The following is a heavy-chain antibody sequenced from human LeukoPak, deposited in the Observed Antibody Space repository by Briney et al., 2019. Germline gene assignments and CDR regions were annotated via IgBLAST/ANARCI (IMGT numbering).Heavy chain of an antibody. J-gene: IGHJ6*04. D-gene: IGHD4-17*01. CDR1: GDPLTSGSRY. V-gene: IGHV4-61*02. CDR3: ARCMSELDYGDYAYYYHMDV. Sequence: PSETLSLTCTVSGDPLTSGSRYWSWIRQPAGKGLEWIGRFYSSTRTTYNPSLESRVTISGDTAKNQFSLKLDSVTAADTAVYFCARCMSELDYGDYAYYYHMDVWGKGTTVTVSS. CDR2: FYSSTRT.